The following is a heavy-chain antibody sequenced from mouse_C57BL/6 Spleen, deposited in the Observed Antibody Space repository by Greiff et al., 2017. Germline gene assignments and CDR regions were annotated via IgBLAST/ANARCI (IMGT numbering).Heavy chain of an antibody. CDR2: INPSNGGT. J-gene: IGHJ2*01. CDR1: GYTFTSYW. V-gene: IGHV1-53*01. D-gene: IGHD2-4*01. CDR3: AREEDYDYANY. Sequence: VQLQQPGTELVKPGASVKLSCKASGYTFTSYWMHWVKQRPGQGLEWIGNINPSNGGTNYNDKFKSKATVTVDKSSSTAYMQLSSLTSEDAAVYYCAREEDYDYANYWGQGTTLTVSS.